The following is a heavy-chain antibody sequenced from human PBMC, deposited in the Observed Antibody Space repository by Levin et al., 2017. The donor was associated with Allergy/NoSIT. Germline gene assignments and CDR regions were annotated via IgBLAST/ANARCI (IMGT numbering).Heavy chain of an antibody. CDR3: ARGRAEYYYGSGMRY. D-gene: IGHD3-10*01. J-gene: IGHJ4*02. CDR1: GGSFSGYY. V-gene: IGHV4-34*01. Sequence: SETLSLTCAVYGGSFSGYYWSWIRQPPGKGLEWIGEINHSGSTNYNPSLKSRVTISVDTSKNQFSLKLSSVTAADTAVYYCARGRAEYYYGSGMRYWGQGTLVTVSS. CDR2: INHSGST.